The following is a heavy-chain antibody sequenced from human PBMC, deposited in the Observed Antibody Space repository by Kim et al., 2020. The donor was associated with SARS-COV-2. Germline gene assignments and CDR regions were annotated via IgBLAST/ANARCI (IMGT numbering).Heavy chain of an antibody. CDR2: IYSGGST. D-gene: IGHD3-22*01. J-gene: IGHJ4*02. CDR3: ARDGTYDSSGYFDY. Sequence: GSLRLSCAASGFTVSSNYMSWVRQAPGKGLEWVSVIYSGGSTYYADSVKGRFTISRDNSKNTLYLQMNSLRAEDTAVYYCARDGTYDSSGYFDYWGQGTLVTVSS. V-gene: IGHV3-53*01. CDR1: GFTVSSNY.